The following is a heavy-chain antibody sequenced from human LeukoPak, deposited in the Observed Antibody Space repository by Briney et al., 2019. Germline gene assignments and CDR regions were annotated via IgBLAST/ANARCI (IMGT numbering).Heavy chain of an antibody. CDR3: ARDYFAVANSGNAFDV. CDR1: GFTFRSYI. J-gene: IGHJ3*01. D-gene: IGHD1-26*01. Sequence: GGSLRLSCAASGFTFRSYIMNWRRQAPGKGLEWVSSITTSSSYIYYADSVKGRFTISRDNAKNSLYLQMNSLRAEDTAVYYCARDYFAVANSGNAFDVWGQGTMVTVSS. V-gene: IGHV3-21*01. CDR2: ITTSSSYI.